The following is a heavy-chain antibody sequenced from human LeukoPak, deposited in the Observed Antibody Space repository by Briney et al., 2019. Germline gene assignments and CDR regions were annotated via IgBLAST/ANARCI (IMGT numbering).Heavy chain of an antibody. CDR2: IFYVGST. D-gene: IGHD2-2*01. J-gene: IGHJ6*03. CDR3: ASLRREGALRYCSSTSCYAPYMDV. V-gene: IGHV4-59*11. Sequence: PSETLSLTCTVSGDSIGSHYWSWIRQPPGKGLEWIGYIFYVGSTNYNPSLKSRVTISVDTSKNQFSLKLNSVTAADTAVYYCASLRREGALRYCSSTSCYAPYMDVWGKGTTVTVSS. CDR1: GDSIGSHY.